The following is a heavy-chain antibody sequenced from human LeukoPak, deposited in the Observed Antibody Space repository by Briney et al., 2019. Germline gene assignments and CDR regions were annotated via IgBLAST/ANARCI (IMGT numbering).Heavy chain of an antibody. CDR2: FDPEDGET. CDR1: GYTLTELS. Sequence: ASVKVSCKVSGYTLTELSMHWVRQAPGKGLEWMGGFDPEDGETIYAQKFQGRVTMTEDTSTDIAYMELSSLRSEDTAVYYCATSSIAAREYYGMDVWGQGTAVTVSS. CDR3: ATSSIAAREYYGMDV. J-gene: IGHJ6*02. D-gene: IGHD6-6*01. V-gene: IGHV1-24*01.